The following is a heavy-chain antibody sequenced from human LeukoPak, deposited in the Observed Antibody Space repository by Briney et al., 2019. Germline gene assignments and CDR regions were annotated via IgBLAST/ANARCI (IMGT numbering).Heavy chain of an antibody. D-gene: IGHD1-14*01. CDR1: GGSISSSSYY. J-gene: IGHJ6*04. CDR2: IYYSGST. CDR3: ARDRKYYYHMDV. V-gene: IGHV4-39*07. Sequence: SETLSLTCTVSGGSISSSSYYWGWIRQPPGKGLEWIGSIYYSGSTYYNPSLKSRVTISVDTSKNQFSLNLSSVTAADTAVYYCARDRKYYYHMDVWGKGTTVTVSS.